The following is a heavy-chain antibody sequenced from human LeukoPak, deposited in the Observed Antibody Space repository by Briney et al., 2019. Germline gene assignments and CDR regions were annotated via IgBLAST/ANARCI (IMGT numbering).Heavy chain of an antibody. J-gene: IGHJ4*02. CDR1: GCTFSSYA. CDR3: ARGSYYYDSSGYYPLTSTFDY. D-gene: IGHD3-22*01. V-gene: IGHV1-69*13. Sequence: SVKVSCKASGCTFSSYAISWVRQAPGQGLEWMGGIIPIFGTANYAQKFQGRVTITADESTSSAYMELSSLRSEDTAVYYCARGSYYYDSSGYYPLTSTFDYWGQGTLVTVSS. CDR2: IIPIFGTA.